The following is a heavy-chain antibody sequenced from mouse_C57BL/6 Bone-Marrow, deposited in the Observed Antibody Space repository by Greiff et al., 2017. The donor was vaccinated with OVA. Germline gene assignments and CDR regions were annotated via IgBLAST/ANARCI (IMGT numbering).Heavy chain of an antibody. V-gene: IGHV1-15*01. J-gene: IGHJ2*01. D-gene: IGHD1-1*01. CDR2: IDPETGGT. CDR1: GYTFTDYE. CDR3: TRRGLYYYGSSYDY. Sequence: QVQLKQSGAELVRPGASVTLSCKASGYTFTDYEMHWVKQTPVHGLEWIGAIDPETGGTAYNQKFKGKAILTADKSSSTAYMELRSLTSEDSAVYYCTRRGLYYYGSSYDYWGKGTTLTVSS.